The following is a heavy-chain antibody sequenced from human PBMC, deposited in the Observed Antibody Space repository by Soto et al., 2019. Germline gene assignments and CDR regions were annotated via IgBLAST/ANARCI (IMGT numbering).Heavy chain of an antibody. Sequence: QVHLVQSGAEVKKPGASVKVSCKASGYTFTSYGITWVRQAPGQGLEWMGWISAHTGNTDYAQKLQGRGIVTRDTSPSAAYMELRSLRSDVTAVYYCARGRYGDYWGQGALVSVSS. CDR3: ARGRYGDY. CDR1: GYTFTSYG. CDR2: ISAHTGNT. J-gene: IGHJ4*02. D-gene: IGHD1-1*01. V-gene: IGHV1-18*01.